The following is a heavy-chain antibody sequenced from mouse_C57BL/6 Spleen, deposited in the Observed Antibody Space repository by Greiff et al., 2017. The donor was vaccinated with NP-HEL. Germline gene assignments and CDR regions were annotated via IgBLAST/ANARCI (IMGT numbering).Heavy chain of an antibody. CDR3: ANDYYGSSYGFAY. CDR2: ISSGSSTI. V-gene: IGHV5-17*01. J-gene: IGHJ3*01. D-gene: IGHD1-1*01. Sequence: EVQLVESGGGLVKPGGSLKLSCAASGFTFSDYGMHWVRQAPEKGLEWVAYISSGSSTIYYAATVKGRFTISRDNAKNTLFLQMTSLRSEDTAMYYCANDYYGSSYGFAYWGQGTLVTVSA. CDR1: GFTFSDYG.